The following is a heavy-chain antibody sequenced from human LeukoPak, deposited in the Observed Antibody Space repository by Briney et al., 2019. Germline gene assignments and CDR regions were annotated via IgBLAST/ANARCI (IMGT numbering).Heavy chain of an antibody. Sequence: GGSLRLSCAASGFTVSRNYMSWVRQAPGKGLVWVSRINSDGSTTTYADSVKGRFTISRDNSKNTLFLQMNSLRPEDTAMYYCARDGGIAVAGSIDYWGQETLVIVSS. CDR1: GFTVSRNY. D-gene: IGHD6-19*01. J-gene: IGHJ4*02. CDR2: INSDGSTT. V-gene: IGHV3-74*01. CDR3: ARDGGIAVAGSIDY.